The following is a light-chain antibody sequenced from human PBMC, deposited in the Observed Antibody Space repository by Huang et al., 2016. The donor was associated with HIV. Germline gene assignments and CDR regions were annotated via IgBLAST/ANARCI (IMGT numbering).Light chain of an antibody. CDR1: QGISNS. CDR2: AAS. J-gene: IGKJ5*01. Sequence: DIQMTQSPSSLSASVGDRVTITCLASQGISNSLAWYQQKPGKAPKCLLYAASMLESGVPSRFSGSGSGTDYTLTISSLQPEDFATDYCQQYYSTPITFGQGTRLEIK. V-gene: IGKV1-NL1*01. CDR3: QQYYSTPIT.